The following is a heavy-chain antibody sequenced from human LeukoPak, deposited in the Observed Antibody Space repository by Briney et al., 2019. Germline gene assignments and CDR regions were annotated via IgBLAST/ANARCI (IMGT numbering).Heavy chain of an antibody. V-gene: IGHV1-69*02. D-gene: IGHD6-6*01. Sequence: GASVKVSCKASGGTFSSYTISWVRQAPGQGREWMGRIIPILGIANYAQEFQGRVTITADKSTSTAYMELSSLRSEDTAVYYCARGGEQLVLGLWGQGTLVTVSS. J-gene: IGHJ4*02. CDR2: IIPILGIA. CDR1: GGTFSSYT. CDR3: ARGGEQLVLGL.